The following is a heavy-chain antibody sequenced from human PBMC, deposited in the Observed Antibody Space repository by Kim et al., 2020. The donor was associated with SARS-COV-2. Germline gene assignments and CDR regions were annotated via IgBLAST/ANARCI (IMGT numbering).Heavy chain of an antibody. Sequence: KGRFTISRDNSKNTLYLQMNSLRAEDTAVYYCAKDKDSSSWYGSNWFDPWGQGTLVTVSS. D-gene: IGHD6-13*01. V-gene: IGHV3-23*01. CDR3: AKDKDSSSWYGSNWFDP. J-gene: IGHJ5*02.